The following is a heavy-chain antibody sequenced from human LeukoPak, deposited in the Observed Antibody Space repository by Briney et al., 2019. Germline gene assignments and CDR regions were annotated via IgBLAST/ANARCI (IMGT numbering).Heavy chain of an antibody. D-gene: IGHD5-18*01. CDR2: INPSGGST. Sequence: GASVKVSCKASGYTFTSYYMHWVRQAPGQGLEWMGIINPSGGSTSHAQKFQGRVTMTRDMSTSTVYMELSSLRSEDTAVYYCHVDTAMVEVDYWGQGTLVTVSS. CDR1: GYTFTSYY. J-gene: IGHJ4*02. CDR3: HVDTAMVEVDY. V-gene: IGHV1-46*01.